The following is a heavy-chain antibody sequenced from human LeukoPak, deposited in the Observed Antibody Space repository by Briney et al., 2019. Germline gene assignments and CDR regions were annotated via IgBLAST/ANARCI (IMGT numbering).Heavy chain of an antibody. J-gene: IGHJ4*02. CDR3: AREARYYYGSGSSNFDY. CDR2: INHSGST. D-gene: IGHD3-10*01. CDR1: GGSFSGYY. Sequence: SETLSLTCAVHGGSFSGYYWSWIRQPPGKGLEWIGEINHSGSTNYNPSLKSRVTISVDTSKNQFSLKLSSVTAADTAVYYCAREARYYYGSGSSNFDYWGQGTLVTVSS. V-gene: IGHV4-34*01.